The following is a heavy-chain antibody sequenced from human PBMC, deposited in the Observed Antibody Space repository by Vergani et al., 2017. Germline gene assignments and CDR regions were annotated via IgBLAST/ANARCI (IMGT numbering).Heavy chain of an antibody. Sequence: QVQLEESGPGLVKPSETLSLTCTVSGGSFNTYYWSCIRQSPGKGLEWIGYIYSTGSTNYNPSLNIRVTMSVDTSKNQFSLKLRSVTAADTAVYFCARVMYRDEASTGYRLEGMDIWGQGTTVTISS. CDR3: ARVMYRDEASTGYRLEGMDI. V-gene: IGHV4-59*13. CDR2: IYSTGST. J-gene: IGHJ6*02. CDR1: GGSFNTYY. D-gene: IGHD3-9*01.